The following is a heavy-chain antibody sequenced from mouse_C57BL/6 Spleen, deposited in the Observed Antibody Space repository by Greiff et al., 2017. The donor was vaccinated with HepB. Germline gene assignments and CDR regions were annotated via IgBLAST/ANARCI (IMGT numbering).Heavy chain of an antibody. CDR1: GYTFTSYW. V-gene: IGHV1-64*01. CDR2: IHPNSGST. CDR3: ARDYGTNQRGAMDY. J-gene: IGHJ4*01. D-gene: IGHD1-1*01. Sequence: QVQLQQPGAELVKPGASVKLSCKASGYTFTSYWMHWVKQRPGQGLEWIGMIHPNSGSTNYNEKFKSKATLTVDKSSSTAYMQLSSLTSEDSAVYYCARDYGTNQRGAMDYWGQGTSVTVSS.